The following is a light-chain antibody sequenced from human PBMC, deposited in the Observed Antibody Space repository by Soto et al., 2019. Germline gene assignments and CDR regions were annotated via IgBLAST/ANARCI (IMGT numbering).Light chain of an antibody. V-gene: IGKV3-20*01. CDR1: QSVSSN. CDR2: GAS. Sequence: EIVMTQSPATLSLSPWGGPALSCRASQSVSSNLAWYQQKPGQAPRLLIYGASSRATGIPDRFSGSGSGTDFTLTISRLEPEDFAVYYCQQYGSSPRTFGQGTKVDIK. CDR3: QQYGSSPRT. J-gene: IGKJ1*01.